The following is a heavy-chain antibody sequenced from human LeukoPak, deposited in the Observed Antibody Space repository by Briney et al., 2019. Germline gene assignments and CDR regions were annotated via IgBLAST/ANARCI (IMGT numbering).Heavy chain of an antibody. CDR3: ARRFPTYYYDSSGYYSNWFDP. Sequence: SETLSLTCTVSGGSISSSSYYWGWIRQPPGKGLEWIGSIYYSGSTYYNPSLKSRVTISVDTSKNQFSLKLSSVTAADTAGYYCARRFPTYYYDSSGYYSNWFDPWGQGTLVTVSS. V-gene: IGHV4-39*01. J-gene: IGHJ5*02. D-gene: IGHD3-22*01. CDR1: GGSISSSSYY. CDR2: IYYSGST.